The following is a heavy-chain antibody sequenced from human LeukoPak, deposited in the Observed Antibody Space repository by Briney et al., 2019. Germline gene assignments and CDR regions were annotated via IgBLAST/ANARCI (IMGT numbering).Heavy chain of an antibody. Sequence: PGGSLRLSCAASEFTFSNYAMSWVRQAPGKGLEWVSSISSGGSTTVYADSVKGRFTISRDNTKNTLYLDMSSLGGEDTAVYFCARGTEWLIPLGYLDYWGPGALVTVSS. CDR2: ISSGGSTT. J-gene: IGHJ4*02. D-gene: IGHD6-19*01. CDR3: ARGTEWLIPLGYLDY. CDR1: EFTFSNYA. V-gene: IGHV3-23*01.